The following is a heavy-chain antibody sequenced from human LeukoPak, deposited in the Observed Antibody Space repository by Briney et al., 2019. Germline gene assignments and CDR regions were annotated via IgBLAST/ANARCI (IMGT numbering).Heavy chain of an antibody. CDR2: INSDGSST. J-gene: IGHJ5*02. V-gene: IGHV3-74*01. Sequence: GGSLRLSCAASGFTFSSYWMHWVRQAPGKGLVWVSRINSDGSSTTYADSVKGRFTISRDNAKNTLFLEMNSLRADDTAVYYCAGSSSHNWIVPWGQGTLVTVSS. CDR1: GFTFSSYW. CDR3: AGSSSHNWIVP. D-gene: IGHD6-13*01.